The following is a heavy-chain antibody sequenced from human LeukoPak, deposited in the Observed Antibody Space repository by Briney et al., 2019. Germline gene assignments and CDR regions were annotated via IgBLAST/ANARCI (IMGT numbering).Heavy chain of an antibody. J-gene: IGHJ4*02. CDR2: INPSGGST. V-gene: IGHV1-46*01. D-gene: IGHD2-15*01. CDR3: ARGYGSGGSPSIDY. Sequence: ASVKVSCKASGGTFSSYAISWVRQAPGQGLEWMGIINPSGGSTSYAQKFQGRVTMTRDTSTSTVYMELSSLRSEDTAVYYCARGYGSGGSPSIDYWGQGTLVTVSS. CDR1: GGTFSSYA.